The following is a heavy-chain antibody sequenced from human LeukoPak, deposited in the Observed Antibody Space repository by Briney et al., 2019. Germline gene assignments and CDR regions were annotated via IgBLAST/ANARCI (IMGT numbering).Heavy chain of an antibody. V-gene: IGHV3-49*04. CDR2: IRSKAYGGTT. J-gene: IGHJ4*02. Sequence: PGGSLRLSCTASGFTFGDYAMSWVRQAPGKGLEWVGFIRSKAYGGTTEYAASVKGRFTISRDDPKSIAYLQMNSLKTEDTAVYYCTSDTVTTSSLFWGQGTLVTVSS. CDR3: TSDTVTTSSLF. CDR1: GFTFGDYA. D-gene: IGHD4-17*01.